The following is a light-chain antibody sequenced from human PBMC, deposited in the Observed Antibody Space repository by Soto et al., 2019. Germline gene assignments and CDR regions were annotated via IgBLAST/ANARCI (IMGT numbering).Light chain of an antibody. CDR3: QQYRTSPYT. CDR1: QSVTNSY. CDR2: GAS. Sequence: EIVLTQSPGTLSPSPGERATLSXXASQSVTNSYLAWYQQKPGQAPRLXIYGASSRATGIPDRFSGSGSGTDFTLTIGRLEPEDFAVYYCQQYRTSPYTFGQGTRLEIK. V-gene: IGKV3-20*01. J-gene: IGKJ5*01.